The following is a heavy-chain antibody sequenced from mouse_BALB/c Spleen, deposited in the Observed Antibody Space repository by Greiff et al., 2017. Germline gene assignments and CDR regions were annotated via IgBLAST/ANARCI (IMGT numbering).Heavy chain of an antibody. CDR3: ARDFDGPPYWYFEV. Sequence: EVQGVESGGGLVKPGGSLKLSCAASGFTFSSYAMSWVRQTPEKRLEWVASISSGGSTYYPDSVKGRFTISRDNARNILYLQMSSLRSEDTAMYYCARDFDGPPYWYFEVWGAGTTVTVSS. D-gene: IGHD2-3*01. CDR2: ISSGGST. J-gene: IGHJ1*01. V-gene: IGHV5-6-5*01. CDR1: GFTFSSYA.